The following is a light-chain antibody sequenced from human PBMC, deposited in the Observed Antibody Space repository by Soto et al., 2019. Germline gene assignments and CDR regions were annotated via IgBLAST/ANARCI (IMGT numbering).Light chain of an antibody. V-gene: IGLV1-40*01. Sequence: QAVVTQPPSVSGAPGQRVTIYCTGSSSNIGAGYDVHWYQQLPGTAPKLLIYGNSDRPSGVPDRFSGSKSGTSASLAITGLQAEDEADYYCQSYDISLSGSWVFGGGTKLTVL. CDR2: GNS. J-gene: IGLJ2*01. CDR3: QSYDISLSGSWV. CDR1: SSNIGAGYD.